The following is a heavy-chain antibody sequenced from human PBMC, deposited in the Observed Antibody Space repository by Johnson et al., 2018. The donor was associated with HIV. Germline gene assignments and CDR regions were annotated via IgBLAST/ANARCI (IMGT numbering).Heavy chain of an antibody. Sequence: QMQLVESGGGVIQPGRSLRLSCAASGFTFSSYGMHWVRQAPGKGLEWVAVTSYDGSNKYYADSLKGRFTISRDNSKSTLYLQMNSLRAEDTAVYYCANGPIKYSRSSRGGAFEIWGQGTTVIVSS. CDR2: TSYDGSNK. D-gene: IGHD6-6*01. CDR3: ANGPIKYSRSSRGGAFEI. CDR1: GFTFSSYG. J-gene: IGHJ3*02. V-gene: IGHV3-30*18.